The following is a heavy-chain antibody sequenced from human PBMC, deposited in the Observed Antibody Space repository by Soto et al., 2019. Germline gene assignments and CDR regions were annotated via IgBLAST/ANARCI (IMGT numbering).Heavy chain of an antibody. J-gene: IGHJ4*02. Sequence: EVQLVESGGGLVQPGGSLRLSCAASGFTFSSYEMNWVRQAPGKGLEWVSYISSSGSTIYYADSVKGRFTISRDNAKNSLYLQMNSLRAGDTAVYYCARGGWYSSGWGDYWGQGTLVTVSS. CDR1: GFTFSSYE. CDR2: ISSSGSTI. V-gene: IGHV3-48*03. D-gene: IGHD6-19*01. CDR3: ARGGWYSSGWGDY.